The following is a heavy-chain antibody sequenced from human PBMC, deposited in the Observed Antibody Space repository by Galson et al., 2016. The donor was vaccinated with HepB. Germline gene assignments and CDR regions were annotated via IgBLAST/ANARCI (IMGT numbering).Heavy chain of an antibody. Sequence: SETLSLTCNVSGVSVTSGAYYFNWIRQAPGKGLEWIGFFLSRGPTTYNPSLKSRATISVDTSKNQLSLTLTSMTTADTAVYYCSSDPFAVTKPRSDYWGQGILVTVS. CDR1: GVSVTSGAYY. V-gene: IGHV4-61*08. D-gene: IGHD4-17*01. CDR2: FLSRGPT. CDR3: SSDPFAVTKPRSDY. J-gene: IGHJ4*02.